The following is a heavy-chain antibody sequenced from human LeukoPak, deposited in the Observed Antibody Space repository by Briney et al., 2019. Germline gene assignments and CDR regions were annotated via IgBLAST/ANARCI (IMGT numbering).Heavy chain of an antibody. CDR1: GGSISSSSYY. CDR3: ARQSPLVGATTGVGFDY. D-gene: IGHD1-26*01. CDR2: IYYSGST. J-gene: IGHJ4*02. V-gene: IGHV4-39*01. Sequence: SETLSLTCTVSGGSISSSSYYWGWIRQPPGKGLEWIGSIYYSGSTYYNPSLKSRVTISVDTSKNQFSLKLSSVTAADTAVYYCARQSPLVGATTGVGFDYWGQGTLVTVSS.